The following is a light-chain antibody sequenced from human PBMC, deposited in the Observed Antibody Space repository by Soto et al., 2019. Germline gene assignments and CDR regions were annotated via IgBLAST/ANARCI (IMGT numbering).Light chain of an antibody. CDR3: QQRSNWPPLT. V-gene: IGKV3-11*01. CDR2: DAS. Sequence: EIVLTQSPATLSLSPGERATLSCRASQSLSNYLAWYQQKPGQAPRLLIYDASNRATGIPARFSGSGSGTDFTLTISSLEPEDFAVYYCQQRSNWPPLTFGGGTKVEIK. CDR1: QSLSNY. J-gene: IGKJ4*01.